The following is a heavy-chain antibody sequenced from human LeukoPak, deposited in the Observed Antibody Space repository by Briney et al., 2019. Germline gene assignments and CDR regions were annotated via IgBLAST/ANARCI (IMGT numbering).Heavy chain of an antibody. CDR2: IYSGGST. J-gene: IGHJ4*02. D-gene: IGHD5-24*01. V-gene: IGHV3-53*01. CDR1: GFTFSSYA. CDR3: AKELVDGYDFDY. Sequence: PGRSLRLSCAASGFTFSSYAMHWVRQAPGKGLEWVSVIYSGGSTYYADSVKGRFTISRDNSKNTLYLQMNSLRAEDTAVYYCAKELVDGYDFDYWGQGTLVTVSS.